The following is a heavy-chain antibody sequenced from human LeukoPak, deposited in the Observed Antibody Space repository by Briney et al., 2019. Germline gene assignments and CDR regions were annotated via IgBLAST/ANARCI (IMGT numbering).Heavy chain of an antibody. CDR1: GGSISGGDYY. CDR3: ARESRFLEWSADY. Sequence: PSQTLSLTCTVSGGSISGGDYYWSWIRQPPGKGLEWIGYIYYSGSTYYNPSLKSRVTISVDTSKNQFSLKLSSVTAADTAVYYCARESRFLEWSADYWGQGTLVTVSS. J-gene: IGHJ4*02. V-gene: IGHV4-30-4*08. CDR2: IYYSGST. D-gene: IGHD3-3*01.